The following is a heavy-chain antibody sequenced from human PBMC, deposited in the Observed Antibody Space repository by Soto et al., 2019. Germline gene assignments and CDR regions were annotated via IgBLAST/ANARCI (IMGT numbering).Heavy chain of an antibody. CDR2: IYYSGST. CDR3: ARDHKGSGSYYASWFDP. D-gene: IGHD3-10*01. Sequence: SETLSLTCTVSGGSISSGDYYWSWIRQPPGKGLEWIGYIYYSGSTYYNPSLKSRVTISVDTSKNQFSLKLSSVTAADTAVYYCARDHKGSGSYYASWFDPWGQGTLVTVSS. J-gene: IGHJ5*02. CDR1: GGSISSGDYY. V-gene: IGHV4-30-4*01.